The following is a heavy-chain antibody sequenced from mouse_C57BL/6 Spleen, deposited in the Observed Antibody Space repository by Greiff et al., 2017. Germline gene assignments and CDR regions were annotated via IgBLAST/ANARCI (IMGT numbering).Heavy chain of an antibody. D-gene: IGHD2-1*01. CDR3: AIYYGNHWYFDV. J-gene: IGHJ1*03. Sequence: EVMLVESGGGLVKPGGSLKLSCAASGFTFSDYGMHWVRQAPEKGLEWVAYISSGSSTIYYADTVKGRFTISRDNAKNTLFLQMTSLRSEDTAMYYCAIYYGNHWYFDVWGTGTTVTVSS. CDR2: ISSGSSTI. CDR1: GFTFSDYG. V-gene: IGHV5-17*01.